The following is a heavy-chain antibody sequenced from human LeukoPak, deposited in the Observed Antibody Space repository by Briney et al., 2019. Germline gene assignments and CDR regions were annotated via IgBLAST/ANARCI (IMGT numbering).Heavy chain of an antibody. Sequence: PGGSLRLSCAASGFTFSSYAMSWVRQAPGKGLEWVSAISGSGGSTYYADSVKGRFTISRDNSKNTLYPQMNSLRAEDTAVYYCAFHYDILTGFDYFDYWGQGTLVTVSS. CDR2: ISGSGGST. V-gene: IGHV3-23*01. CDR3: AFHYDILTGFDYFDY. CDR1: GFTFSSYA. J-gene: IGHJ4*02. D-gene: IGHD3-9*01.